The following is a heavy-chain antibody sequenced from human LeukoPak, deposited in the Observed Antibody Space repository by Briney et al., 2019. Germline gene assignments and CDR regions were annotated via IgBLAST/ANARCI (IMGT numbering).Heavy chain of an antibody. CDR3: AKGGGLDSSSFLLH. CDR2: IRYDGSNK. V-gene: IGHV3-30*02. CDR1: GFTFSSYG. Sequence: GGSPRLSCAASGFTFSSYGMHWVRQAPGKGLEWVAFIRYDGSNKYYADSVKGRFTISRDNSKNTLYLQMNSLRAEDTAVYYCAKGGGLDSSSFLLHWGQGTLVTVSS. J-gene: IGHJ4*02. D-gene: IGHD6-13*01.